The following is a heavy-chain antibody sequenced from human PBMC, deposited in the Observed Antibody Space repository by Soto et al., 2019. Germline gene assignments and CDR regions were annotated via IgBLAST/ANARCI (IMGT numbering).Heavy chain of an antibody. Sequence: SLTCAVSGGXISSSNWWSWVRQPPGKGLEWIGEIYHSGSTNYNPSLKSRVTISADKSKNQFSLKLSSVTAADTAVYYCARWAGTTRGYYGMDVWGQGTTVTVSS. V-gene: IGHV4-4*02. CDR1: GGXISSSNW. J-gene: IGHJ6*02. CDR3: ARWAGTTRGYYGMDV. CDR2: IYHSGST. D-gene: IGHD1-7*01.